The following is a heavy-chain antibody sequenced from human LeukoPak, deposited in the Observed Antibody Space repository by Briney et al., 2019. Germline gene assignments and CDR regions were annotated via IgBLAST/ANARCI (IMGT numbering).Heavy chain of an antibody. V-gene: IGHV4-34*01. D-gene: IGHD3-16*02. CDR1: GGSFSGYY. Sequence: SETLSLTCAVYGGSFSGYYWSWIRQPPGKGLEWIGEINHSGSTNYNPSLKGRVTISVDTSKNQFSLKLSSVTAADTAVYYCARGPIEYYDYVWGSYRPFDYWGQGTLVTVSS. CDR2: INHSGST. J-gene: IGHJ4*02. CDR3: ARGPIEYYDYVWGSYRPFDY.